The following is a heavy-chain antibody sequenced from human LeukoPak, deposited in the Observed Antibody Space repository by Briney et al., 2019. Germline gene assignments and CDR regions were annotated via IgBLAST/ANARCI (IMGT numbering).Heavy chain of an antibody. D-gene: IGHD4-17*01. Sequence: SETLSLTCTVSGGSISNYYWSWIRQPPAKGLEWIGYIYYSGSTSYNPSLQSRLTISVDTSKNQFSLKLSSVTAADTAVYYCARSYGDYITGAYAFDVWGQGTMVTVSS. CDR1: GGSISNYY. V-gene: IGHV4-59*08. J-gene: IGHJ3*01. CDR3: ARSYGDYITGAYAFDV. CDR2: IYYSGST.